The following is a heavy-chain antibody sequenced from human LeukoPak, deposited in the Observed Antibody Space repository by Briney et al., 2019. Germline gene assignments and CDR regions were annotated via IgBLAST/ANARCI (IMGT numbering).Heavy chain of an antibody. J-gene: IGHJ4*02. Sequence: GGSLRLSCAASGFTFSSYWMSWVRQAPGKGLEWVANIKQDGSEKYYVDSVKGRFTISRDNAKNSLYLQMNSLRAEDTAVYYCARVGGPGQLATYDYWGQGTLVTVSS. CDR1: GFTFSSYW. CDR2: IKQDGSEK. V-gene: IGHV3-7*01. D-gene: IGHD6-6*01. CDR3: ARVGGPGQLATYDY.